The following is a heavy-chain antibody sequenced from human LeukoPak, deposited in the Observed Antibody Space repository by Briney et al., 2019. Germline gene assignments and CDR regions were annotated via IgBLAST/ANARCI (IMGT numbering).Heavy chain of an antibody. D-gene: IGHD6-13*01. CDR1: GYSFTSYW. CDR2: IYPGDSDA. J-gene: IGHJ4*02. V-gene: IGHV5-51*01. CDR3: ARGGGSSWYYFDY. Sequence: PGESLKTSCKGSGYSFTSYWIGLVRQLPGKGLEWMGIIYPGDSDARYSPSFQGQVTISADKSISTAYLQWSSLKASDTAMYYCARGGGSSWYYFDYWGQGTLVTVSS.